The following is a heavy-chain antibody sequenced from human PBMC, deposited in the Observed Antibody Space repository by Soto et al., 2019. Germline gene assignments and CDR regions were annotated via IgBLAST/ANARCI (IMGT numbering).Heavy chain of an antibody. CDR1: GGSISNHY. J-gene: IGHJ4*02. V-gene: IGHV4-59*11. Sequence: QVQLQESGPGLVKPSETLSLTCNVSGGSISNHYWSWIRQPPGKGLEWIGYIYYNGNTNYNPSLKSRVTMSVDTSKNQFPLKLSSVTAADTAVYYCARSNWYSEYWGQGTLVTVSS. D-gene: IGHD7-27*01. CDR2: IYYNGNT. CDR3: ARSNWYSEY.